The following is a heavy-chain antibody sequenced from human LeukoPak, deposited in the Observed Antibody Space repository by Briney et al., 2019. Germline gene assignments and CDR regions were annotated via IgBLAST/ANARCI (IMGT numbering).Heavy chain of an antibody. V-gene: IGHV3-66*01. CDR2: IYSGGST. J-gene: IGHJ3*02. CDR1: GFTVSSNY. Sequence: PGGSLRLSCAASGFTVSSNYMNWVRQAPGKGLEWVSVIYSGGSTYYADLVKGRFSISRDNSKNTLYLQMNSLRAEDTAVYYCAREGATTAFDIWGQGTMVTVSS. D-gene: IGHD1-26*01. CDR3: AREGATTAFDI.